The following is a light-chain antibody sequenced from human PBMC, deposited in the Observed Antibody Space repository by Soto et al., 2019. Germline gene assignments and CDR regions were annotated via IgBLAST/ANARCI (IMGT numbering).Light chain of an antibody. J-gene: IGKJ2*01. CDR1: QDISSA. CDR3: QQFNDFRGT. Sequence: AIQLNQAPSSLSSSVGDRVTISCRTSQDISSALAWYQQRPGKPPKLLLSDASSLESGVPSWFSGSGSGTGFTLTISSLQPEDFATYYCQQFNDFRGTFGQGTTLEIK. V-gene: IGKV1D-13*01. CDR2: DAS.